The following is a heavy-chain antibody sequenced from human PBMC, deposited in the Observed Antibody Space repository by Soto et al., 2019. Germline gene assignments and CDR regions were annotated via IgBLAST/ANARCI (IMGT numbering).Heavy chain of an antibody. D-gene: IGHD3-10*01. J-gene: IGHJ4*02. CDR2: INAGNGNT. V-gene: IGHV1-3*01. Sequence: ASVKVSCKASGYTFTSYAMHWVRQAPGQRLEWMGWINAGNGNTKYSQKNQGRVTITRDTTASTAYMELSSLRSEDTAVYYCARQMVRGVIITASYWGQGTLVTVSS. CDR3: ARQMVRGVIITASY. CDR1: GYTFTSYA.